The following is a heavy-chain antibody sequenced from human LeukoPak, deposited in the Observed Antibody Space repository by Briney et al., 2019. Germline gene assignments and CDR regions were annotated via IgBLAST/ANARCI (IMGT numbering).Heavy chain of an antibody. J-gene: IGHJ4*02. CDR3: ARESQWELLPFDY. Sequence: PGGSLRLSCAASGFTFSTYSMNWVRQAPGKGLEWVSSISRSSTYIYYADSVKGRFTISRDNAKSSLYLQMNSLRAEDTAVYYCARESQWELLPFDYWGQGTLVTVSS. V-gene: IGHV3-21*01. D-gene: IGHD1-26*01. CDR2: ISRSSTYI. CDR1: GFTFSTYS.